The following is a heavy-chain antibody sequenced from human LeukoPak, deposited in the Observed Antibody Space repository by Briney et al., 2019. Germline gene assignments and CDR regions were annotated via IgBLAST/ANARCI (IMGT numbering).Heavy chain of an antibody. CDR1: GFTFSNAW. CDR2: ISGSGGST. D-gene: IGHD2-15*01. CDR3: ARGRCSGGSCYGRGFDY. J-gene: IGHJ4*02. V-gene: IGHV3-23*01. Sequence: GGSLRLSCAASGFTFSNAWMSWVRQAPGKGLEWVSAISGSGGSTYYADSVKGRFTISRDNSKNTLYLQMNSLRAEDTAVYYCARGRCSGGSCYGRGFDYWGQGTLVTVSS.